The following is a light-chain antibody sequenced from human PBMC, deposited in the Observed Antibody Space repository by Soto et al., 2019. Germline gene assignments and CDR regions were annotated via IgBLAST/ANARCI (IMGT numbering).Light chain of an antibody. CDR3: QQYNSHST. V-gene: IGKV1-5*03. CDR1: QSISSW. J-gene: IGKJ1*01. Sequence: DIQMTQSPATLSASVGDRVTITCRASQSISSWLAWYQQQPGKAPKLLIQKASSLESGVPSRFSGSGSGTEFTLTISSLQPDDFATYYCQQYNSHSTFGQGTKVEI. CDR2: KAS.